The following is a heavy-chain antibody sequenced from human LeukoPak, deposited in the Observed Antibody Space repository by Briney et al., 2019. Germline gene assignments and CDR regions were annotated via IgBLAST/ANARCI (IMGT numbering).Heavy chain of an antibody. Sequence: GGSLRLSCEASGFAFSDFGLHWIRQAPGKGLEWLAFIRSEESKNYYLGSVRGRFTISRANAKNKMFLQMTSLKHKAAAKYYFARGAGTFYVTDTFELWGQGKLVTVSS. D-gene: IGHD1-26*01. CDR3: ARGAGTFYVTDTFEL. CDR1: GFAFSDFG. V-gene: IGHV3-30*02. J-gene: IGHJ3*01. CDR2: IRSEESKN.